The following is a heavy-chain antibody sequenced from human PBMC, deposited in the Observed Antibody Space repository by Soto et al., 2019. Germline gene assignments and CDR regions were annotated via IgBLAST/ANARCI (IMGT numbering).Heavy chain of an antibody. V-gene: IGHV4-4*07. CDR1: GASITTSSY. Sequence: PSETLSLTCTVSGASITTSSYWSCIRQPAGKGLEWIGRFSLSGTTNYNPSLRSRVTMSADVSKNQFSLRLTSVTAADTALYYCARGTTPPGAPAWYYFDSWGQGTLVTSPQ. CDR2: FSLSGTT. J-gene: IGHJ4*02. D-gene: IGHD1-1*01. CDR3: ARGTTPPGAPAWYYFDS.